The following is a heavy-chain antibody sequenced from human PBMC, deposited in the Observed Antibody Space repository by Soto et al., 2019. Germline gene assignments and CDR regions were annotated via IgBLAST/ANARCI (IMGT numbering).Heavy chain of an antibody. CDR3: ARSRYSYGSNQIFNWFDP. CDR1: GGTFSSYA. D-gene: IGHD5-18*01. CDR2: IIPIFGTA. V-gene: IGHV1-69*13. J-gene: IGHJ5*02. Sequence: ASVKVSCKASGGTFSSYAISWVRQAPGQGLEWMGGIIPIFGTANYAQKFQGRVTITADESTSTAYMELSSLRSEDTAVYYCARSRYSYGSNQIFNWFDPWGHGTLVTVSS.